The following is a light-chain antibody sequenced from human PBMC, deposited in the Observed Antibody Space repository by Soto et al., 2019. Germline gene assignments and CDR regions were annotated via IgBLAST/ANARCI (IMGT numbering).Light chain of an antibody. CDR2: KVT. J-gene: IGLJ3*02. CDR1: SSDVGSYNR. Sequence: QSALTQPPSVSGSPGQSVTISCTGTSSDVGSYNRVSWYQQPPGTAPKLMIYKVTNRPSGVPNRFSASKSGNTASLTISGLQAEDEADYYCTSYTSSRTWVFGGGTQLTVL. V-gene: IGLV2-18*02. CDR3: TSYTSSRTWV.